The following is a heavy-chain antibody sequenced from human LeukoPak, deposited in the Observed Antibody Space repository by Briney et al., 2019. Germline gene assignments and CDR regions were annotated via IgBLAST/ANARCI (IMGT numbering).Heavy chain of an antibody. V-gene: IGHV1-46*01. D-gene: IGHD3-10*01. J-gene: IGHJ4*02. Sequence: ASVKVSCKASGYTFTGYYMHWVRQAPGQGLEWMGIINPSGGSTSYAQKFQGRVTMTRDTSTSTVYMELSSLRSEDTAVYYCARDYSPPIGSGSYYFDYWGQGTLVTVSS. CDR1: GYTFTGYY. CDR2: INPSGGST. CDR3: ARDYSPPIGSGSYYFDY.